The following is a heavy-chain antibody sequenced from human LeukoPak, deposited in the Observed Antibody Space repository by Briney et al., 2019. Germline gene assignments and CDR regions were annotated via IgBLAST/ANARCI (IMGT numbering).Heavy chain of an antibody. CDR1: GIIITSYW. V-gene: IGHV3-7*01. CDR2: IKQDGSEK. D-gene: IGHD3-16*01. J-gene: IGHJ5*02. Sequence: GGSLRLSCAASGIIITSYWMSWVCQTPGKGLEWVANIKQDGSEKNYVDSVKGRFTIFRDNARNSLYLQMNSLRAEDTAVYYCASHSYGYNHWGQGTLVTVSS. CDR3: ASHSYGYNH.